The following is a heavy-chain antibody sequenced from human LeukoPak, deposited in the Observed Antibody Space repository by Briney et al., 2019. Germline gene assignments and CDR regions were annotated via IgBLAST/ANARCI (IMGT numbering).Heavy chain of an antibody. V-gene: IGHV3-33*01. CDR1: GFTFSSYG. Sequence: GRSLRLSCAASGFTFSSYGMHWVRQAPGKGLEWVAGICYDGSNKYYADSVKGRFTISRDNSKNTLYLQMNSLRAEDTAVYYCARDPTEQQLVLHYFDYWGQGTLVTVSS. CDR3: ARDPTEQQLVLHYFDY. J-gene: IGHJ4*02. D-gene: IGHD6-13*01. CDR2: ICYDGSNK.